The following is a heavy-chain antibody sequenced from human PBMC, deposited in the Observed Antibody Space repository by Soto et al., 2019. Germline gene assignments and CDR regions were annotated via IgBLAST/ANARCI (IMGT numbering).Heavy chain of an antibody. CDR3: ARVHRIVVVISSGSWFDP. Sequence: PSETLSLTGAVSVYSISSGYYWGWIRQPPGKGLEWIGSIYHSGSTYYNPSLKSRVTISVDTSKNQFSLKLSSVTAADTAVYYCARVHRIVVVISSGSWFDPWGQGTLVTVSS. CDR2: IYHSGST. CDR1: VYSISSGYY. J-gene: IGHJ5*02. V-gene: IGHV4-38-2*01. D-gene: IGHD3-22*01.